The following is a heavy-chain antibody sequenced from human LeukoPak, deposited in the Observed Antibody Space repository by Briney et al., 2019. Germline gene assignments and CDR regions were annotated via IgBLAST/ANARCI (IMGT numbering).Heavy chain of an antibody. CDR2: INPGNGNT. V-gene: IGHV1-3*01. CDR1: GYIFTSYV. Sequence: GASVKVSCRASGYIFTSYVMYWVRQAPGQRLEWMGWINPGNGNTKYSQKFQGRVTITADESTSTAYMELSSLRSEDTAVYYCARGNQLPQGTIYYYYGMDVWGQGTTVTVSS. CDR3: ARGNQLPQGTIYYYYGMDV. J-gene: IGHJ6*02. D-gene: IGHD2-2*01.